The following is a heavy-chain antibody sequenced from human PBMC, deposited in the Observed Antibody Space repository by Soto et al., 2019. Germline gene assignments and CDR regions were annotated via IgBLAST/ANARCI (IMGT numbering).Heavy chain of an antibody. V-gene: IGHV3-21*06. Sequence: EVQLVESGGGLVKPGGSLRLSCAASGFIFSSYSMNWVRQAPGKGLEWVSSISPRSDDIYFADSMKGRFTISRDNAQNSLYLHMHNLRAEDTAVYHCARVSGTLERYSDLDYWGQGTLVTVSS. CDR3: ARVSGTLERYSDLDY. J-gene: IGHJ4*02. CDR1: GFIFSSYS. D-gene: IGHD3-10*01. CDR2: ISPRSDDI.